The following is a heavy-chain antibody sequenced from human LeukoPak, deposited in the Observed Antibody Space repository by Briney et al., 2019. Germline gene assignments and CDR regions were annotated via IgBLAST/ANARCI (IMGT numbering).Heavy chain of an antibody. CDR2: IYCDGSKT. CDR1: GYTFTDYW. CDR3: ARHRPTSNDAFDI. J-gene: IGHJ3*02. V-gene: IGHV5-51*01. D-gene: IGHD1-26*01. Sequence: GESLKISCQASGYTFTDYWIGWVRQMPGKGLEWMGIIYCDGSKTTYSPSFQSQVTISADKSISTAYLQWSSLKASDTAMYYCARHRPTSNDAFDIWGQGTMVTVSS.